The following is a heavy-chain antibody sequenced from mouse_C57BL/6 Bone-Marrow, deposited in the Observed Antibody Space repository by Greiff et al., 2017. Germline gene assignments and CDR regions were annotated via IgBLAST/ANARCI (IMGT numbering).Heavy chain of an antibody. CDR2: LAPATGHT. Sequence: EVQLQESVAELVRPGASVKLSCTASGFPITNSYMHWVKQRPDQGLAWIGRLAPATGHTTYAPKFPGPATLTAATTSNTAYLQLSSLTAEDTAIYYCARDWDAFDYWGQGTTVTVAS. CDR1: GFPITNSY. CDR3: ARDWDAFDY. D-gene: IGHD4-1*01. V-gene: IGHV14-3*01. J-gene: IGHJ2*01.